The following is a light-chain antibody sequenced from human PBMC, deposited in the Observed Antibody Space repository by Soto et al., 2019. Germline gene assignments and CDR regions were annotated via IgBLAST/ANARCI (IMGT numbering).Light chain of an antibody. CDR3: QQYYTAPWT. CDR1: QSVLYSSNNKNF. V-gene: IGKV4-1*01. J-gene: IGKJ1*01. CDR2: WAS. Sequence: DIVMTQSRDSLAVSLGERATINCQSSQSVLYSSNNKNFLAWYQHKPGQRPKLLIYWASIRESGVPDRFSGSGSGTDFTLTISSLQAEDVAVYYCQQYYTAPWTFGQGTKVEIK.